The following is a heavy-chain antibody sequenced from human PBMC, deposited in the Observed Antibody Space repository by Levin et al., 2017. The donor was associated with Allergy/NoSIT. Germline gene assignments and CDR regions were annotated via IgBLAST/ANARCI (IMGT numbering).Heavy chain of an antibody. V-gene: IGHV3-21*01. CDR3: AREGGGWGSYDVLYDYGMDV. D-gene: IGHD3-16*01. Sequence: GESLKISCAASGFTFSSYSMNWVRQAPGKGLEWVSSISSSSSYIYYADSVKGRFTISRDNAKNSLYLQMNSLRAEDTAVYYCAREGGGWGSYDVLYDYGMDVWGQGTTVTVSS. CDR2: ISSSSSYI. CDR1: GFTFSSYS. J-gene: IGHJ6*02.